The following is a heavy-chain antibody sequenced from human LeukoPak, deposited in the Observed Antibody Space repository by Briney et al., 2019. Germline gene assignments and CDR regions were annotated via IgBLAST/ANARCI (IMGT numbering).Heavy chain of an antibody. Sequence: SVKVSCKASGGTFSSYAISWVRQAPGQGLEWMGGIIPIFGTANYAQKFQGRVTITTDESTSTAYMELSSLRSEDTAVYYCARDWDVDTGMQDWGQGTLVTVSS. V-gene: IGHV1-69*05. CDR1: GGTFSSYA. J-gene: IGHJ4*02. D-gene: IGHD5-18*01. CDR3: ARDWDVDTGMQD. CDR2: IIPIFGTA.